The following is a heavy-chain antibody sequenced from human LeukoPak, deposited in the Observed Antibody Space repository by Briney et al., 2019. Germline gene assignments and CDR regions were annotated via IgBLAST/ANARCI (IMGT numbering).Heavy chain of an antibody. D-gene: IGHD3-10*01. CDR1: GGSISTGDYY. Sequence: SQTLSLTCTVSGGSISTGDYYWSWIRQPPGKGLEWIGYIYYSGSTYYNPSLESRVTISVDTSKNQFSLKMSSVTAADTAVYYCARADGEHWGQGTLVTVSA. CDR3: ARADGEH. CDR2: IYYSGST. V-gene: IGHV4-30-4*01. J-gene: IGHJ1*01.